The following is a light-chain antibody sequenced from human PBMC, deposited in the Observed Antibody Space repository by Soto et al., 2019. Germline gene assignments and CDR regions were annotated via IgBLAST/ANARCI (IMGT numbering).Light chain of an antibody. Sequence: SSVLTQPPSVSVAPGQTAKITCGGANIGVKSVNWYLQKPGQAPVLVVYDDSDRPSGIPERFSGSNSNDGATLTISRVEAGDEADYYCQVWDTYVDHGVFGGGTQLTVL. J-gene: IGLJ3*02. CDR3: QVWDTYVDHGV. V-gene: IGLV3-21*02. CDR2: DDS. CDR1: NIGVKS.